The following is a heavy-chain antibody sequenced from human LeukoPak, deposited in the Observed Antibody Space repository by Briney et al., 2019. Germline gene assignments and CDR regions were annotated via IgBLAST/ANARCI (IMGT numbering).Heavy chain of an antibody. CDR2: ISSSTTTI. CDR1: GFTFSSYS. CDR3: ARITRGYNYGPSDS. J-gene: IGHJ4*02. Sequence: PGGSLRLSCAASGFTFSSYSMNWVRQAPGKGLEWVSCISSSTTTIYYADSVKGRFTISRDNAKNSLYLQMNSLRAGDTAVYYCARITRGYNYGPSDSWGQGTLVTVSS. V-gene: IGHV3-48*04. D-gene: IGHD5-18*01.